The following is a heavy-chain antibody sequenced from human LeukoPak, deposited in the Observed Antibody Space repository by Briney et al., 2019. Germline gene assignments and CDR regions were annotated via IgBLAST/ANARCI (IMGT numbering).Heavy chain of an antibody. V-gene: IGHV3-23*01. CDR2: ISGSGTNT. CDR1: GFNFRSYA. Sequence: GGSLRLSCAASGFNFRSYAMSWVRQAPGKGLEWVSSISGSGTNTYYADSVKGRFTISRDNSKNTLYLQMNSLRAEDTAVYYCAKAHGLQSATSNYAFHIWGQGTMVTVSS. J-gene: IGHJ3*02. CDR3: AKAHGLQSATSNYAFHI. D-gene: IGHD1-1*01.